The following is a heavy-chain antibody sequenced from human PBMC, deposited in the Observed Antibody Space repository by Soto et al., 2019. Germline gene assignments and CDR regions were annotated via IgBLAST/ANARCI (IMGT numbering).Heavy chain of an antibody. CDR2: ITAGGTGT. CDR3: ANIGLTTGSPLQ. V-gene: IGHV3-23*01. J-gene: IGHJ4*02. D-gene: IGHD1-1*01. Sequence: GESLKISCAASGFTFSSYDMTWVRQAPGKGLEWVSRITAGGTGTYYADSVKGRFTISRDNSKNTLFLQVNSLRADDTAIYYCANIGLTTGSPLQWGQGTLVTVSS. CDR1: GFTFSSYD.